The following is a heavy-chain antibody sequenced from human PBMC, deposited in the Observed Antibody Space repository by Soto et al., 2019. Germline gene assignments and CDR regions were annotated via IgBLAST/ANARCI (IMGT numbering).Heavy chain of an antibody. D-gene: IGHD1-20*01. CDR3: AKAKNDYNWDNRPPFDY. J-gene: IGHJ4*02. CDR2: ISGSGVGT. Sequence: GGSLRLSCAASGFTFNSYAMSWVRQAPGKGLEWVSVISGSGVGTYYAESVKTRFTISTDQSRNTVYLQMDSLRADDTAIYYCAKAKNDYNWDNRPPFDYWGQGTLGTVSS. CDR1: GFTFNSYA. V-gene: IGHV3-23*01.